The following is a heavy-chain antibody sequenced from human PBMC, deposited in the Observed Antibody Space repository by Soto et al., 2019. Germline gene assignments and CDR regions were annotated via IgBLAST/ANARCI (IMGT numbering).Heavy chain of an antibody. J-gene: IGHJ4*02. D-gene: IGHD3-16*01. V-gene: IGHV1-46*01. CDR1: GYTFTDYY. Sequence: QVQLVQSGAEVKKPGASMKISCKTSGYTFTDYYIHWVRQTPGQGLEWMGLINPSGGSTEYALRFQSRVTMTRDPSTRTVYMDLRSLRSEDTDVYYCATLGGSYDWGQGTLVTVSS. CDR3: ATLGGSYD. CDR2: INPSGGST.